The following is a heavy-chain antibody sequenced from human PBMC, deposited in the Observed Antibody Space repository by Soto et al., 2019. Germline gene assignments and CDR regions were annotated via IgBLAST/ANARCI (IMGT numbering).Heavy chain of an antibody. D-gene: IGHD3-22*01. CDR2: IYYSGST. V-gene: IGHV4-59*01. CDR1: GGSIRSYY. CDR3: YFGY. J-gene: IGHJ4*02. Sequence: SETLSLTCTVSGGSIRSYYWSWIRQPPGKGLEWIGYIYYSGSTNYNPSLKSSLYLQMNSLRAEDTAVYYCARDLDPHRSGYYFGYWGQGTLVTVSS.